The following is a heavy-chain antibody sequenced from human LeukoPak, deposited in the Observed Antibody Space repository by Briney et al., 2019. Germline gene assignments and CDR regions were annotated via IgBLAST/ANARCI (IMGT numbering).Heavy chain of an antibody. CDR1: GFTFSSYS. D-gene: IGHD4/OR15-4a*01. V-gene: IGHV3-48*01. Sequence: GGSLRLSCAASGFTFSSYSMNWVRQAPGKGPEWVSYISGSSSAMYYADSVKGRFTISRDKAKNSLSLQMDSLRAEDTAVYYCASGAEAGRDYWGQGTLVTVSS. CDR3: ASGAEAGRDY. J-gene: IGHJ4*02. CDR2: ISGSSSAM.